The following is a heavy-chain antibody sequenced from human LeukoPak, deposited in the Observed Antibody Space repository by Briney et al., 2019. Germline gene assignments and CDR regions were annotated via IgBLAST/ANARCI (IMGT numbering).Heavy chain of an antibody. Sequence: GASVKVSCKASGYSFTSYAMHWVRQAPGQRLEWMGWLNVANGNTKYSQNFQGRLTIIRDTSASTAFMELSSLRSEDTAVYYCARLMGGSSFGFDYGGQGTLVTVSS. CDR1: GYSFTSYA. CDR2: LNVANGNT. V-gene: IGHV1-3*01. J-gene: IGHJ4*02. CDR3: ARLMGGSSFGFDY. D-gene: IGHD5-18*01.